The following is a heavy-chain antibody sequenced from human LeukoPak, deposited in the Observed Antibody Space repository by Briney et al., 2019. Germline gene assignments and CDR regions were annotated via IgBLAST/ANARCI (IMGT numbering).Heavy chain of an antibody. V-gene: IGHV4-61*02. CDR2: IYTGGST. J-gene: IGHJ4*02. CDR1: GGSISSGSYY. D-gene: IGHD6-19*01. CDR3: AKFGQVAGTGGDY. Sequence: SQTLSLTCTVSGGSISSGSYYWSWIRQPAGKGLKWIGRIYTGGSTNYNPSLKSRVTISVDTSKNQFSLKLSSVTAADTAVYYCAKFGQVAGTGGDYWGQGMLVTVSS.